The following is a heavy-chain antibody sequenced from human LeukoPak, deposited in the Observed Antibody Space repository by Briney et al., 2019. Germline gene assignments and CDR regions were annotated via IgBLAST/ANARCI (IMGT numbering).Heavy chain of an antibody. J-gene: IGHJ5*02. CDR3: AKALSSYNWFDP. CDR2: LHHSGAS. Sequence: PSETLSLTCAVANYSISIGYFWGWIRQPAGKGREWLGSLHHSGASYYNPSLKSRVSISMDTSTNQFFLRLSSVTAADTAAYYCAKALSSYNWFDPWGQGTLVTVSS. D-gene: IGHD6-6*01. CDR1: NYSISIGYF. V-gene: IGHV4-38-2*01.